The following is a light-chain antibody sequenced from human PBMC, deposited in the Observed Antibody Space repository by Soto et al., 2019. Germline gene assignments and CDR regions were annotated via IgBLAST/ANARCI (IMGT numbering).Light chain of an antibody. CDR2: GAS. J-gene: IGKJ2*01. CDR3: QQYGGSPYT. V-gene: IGKV3-20*01. Sequence: EIVLTQSPGTLSLSPGERATLSCRASQSVRSNYLAWYQQKPGQAPRLLIYGASSRATGIPDRFSGTVSGTDFTITISRLEPEDLAVYYCQQYGGSPYTFGPGTKLEIK. CDR1: QSVRSNY.